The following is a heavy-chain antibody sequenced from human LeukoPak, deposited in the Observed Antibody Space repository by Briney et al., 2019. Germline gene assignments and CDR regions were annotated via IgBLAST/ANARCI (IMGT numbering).Heavy chain of an antibody. CDR1: GGTFSSCA. CDR2: IIPIFGTA. Sequence: ASVKVSCKASGGTFSSCAISWVRQAPGQGLEWMGGIIPIFGTANYAQKFQGRVTITADESTSTAYMELSSLRSEDTAVYYCARAPYYDFWSGYHNWFDPWGQGTLVTVSS. D-gene: IGHD3-3*01. V-gene: IGHV1-69*13. J-gene: IGHJ5*02. CDR3: ARAPYYDFWSGYHNWFDP.